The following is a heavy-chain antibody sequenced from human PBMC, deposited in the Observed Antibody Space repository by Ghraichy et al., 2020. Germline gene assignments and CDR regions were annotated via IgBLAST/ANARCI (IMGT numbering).Heavy chain of an antibody. V-gene: IGHV4-59*01. CDR1: GGSISSYY. CDR3: ARGQVVRVVDY. Sequence: CTVSGGSISSYYWSWIRQPPGKGLEWIGYIYYSGSTNYNPSLKSRVTISVDTSKNQFSLKLSSVTAADTAVYYCARGQVVRVVDYWGQGTLVTVSS. CDR2: IYYSGST. J-gene: IGHJ4*02. D-gene: IGHD4-23*01.